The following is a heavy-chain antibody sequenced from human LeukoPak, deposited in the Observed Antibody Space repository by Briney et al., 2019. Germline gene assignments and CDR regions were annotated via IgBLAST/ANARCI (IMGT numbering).Heavy chain of an antibody. V-gene: IGHV4-59*01. Sequence: KTSETLSLTCTVSGGSFGNYYWSWLRQPPGKGLEWIGYIYDSGTTNYNPSLKSRVTISVDTATNQFSLKLRSVTAADTAVYYCARDFSAAFDIWGQGTMVTVSS. CDR1: GGSFGNYY. CDR2: IYDSGTT. CDR3: ARDFSAAFDI. D-gene: IGHD2/OR15-2a*01. J-gene: IGHJ3*02.